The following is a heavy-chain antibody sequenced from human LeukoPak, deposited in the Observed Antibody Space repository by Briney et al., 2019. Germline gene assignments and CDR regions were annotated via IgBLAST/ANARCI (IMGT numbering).Heavy chain of an antibody. CDR3: ARVRGRSYVSYYFDY. V-gene: IGHV4-39*07. CDR2: IYYSGST. D-gene: IGHD1-26*01. CDR1: GGSISSGSYY. Sequence: SSETLSLTCTVSGGSISSGSYYWGWIRQPPGKGLEWIGSIYYSGSTYYNPSLKSRVTISVDTSKNQFSLKLSSVTAADTAVYYCARVRGRSYVSYYFDYWGQGTLVTVSS. J-gene: IGHJ4*02.